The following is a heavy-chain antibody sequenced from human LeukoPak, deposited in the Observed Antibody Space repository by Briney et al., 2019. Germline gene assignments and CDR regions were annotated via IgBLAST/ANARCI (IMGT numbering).Heavy chain of an antibody. CDR2: ISAYNGNT. V-gene: IGHV1-18*01. Sequence: ASVKVSCKASGYTFTSYGISWVRQAPGQGLEWMGWISAYNGNTNYAQKLQGRVTMTTDTSTSTAYMELRSLRSDDTAVYYCARERCDFWSGYSLRDWFDPWGQGTLVTVSS. CDR3: ARERCDFWSGYSLRDWFDP. D-gene: IGHD3-3*01. CDR1: GYTFTSYG. J-gene: IGHJ5*02.